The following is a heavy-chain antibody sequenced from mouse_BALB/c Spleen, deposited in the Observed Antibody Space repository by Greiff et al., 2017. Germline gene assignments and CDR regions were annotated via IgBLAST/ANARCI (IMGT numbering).Heavy chain of an antibody. V-gene: IGHV1-7*01. CDR1: GYTFTSYW. J-gene: IGHJ2*01. CDR2: INPSTGYT. Sequence: LQESGAELAKPGASVKMSCKASGYTFTSYWMHWVKQRPGQGLEWIGYINPSTGYTEYNQKFKDKATLTADKSSSTAYMQLSSLTSEDSAVYYCARSITTVYFDYWGQGTTLTVSS. D-gene: IGHD1-1*01. CDR3: ARSITTVYFDY.